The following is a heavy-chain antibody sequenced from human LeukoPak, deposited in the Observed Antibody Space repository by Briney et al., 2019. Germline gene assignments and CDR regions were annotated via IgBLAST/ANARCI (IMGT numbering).Heavy chain of an antibody. J-gene: IGHJ4*02. D-gene: IGHD1-26*01. V-gene: IGHV3-53*01. CDR1: GFTVSSNY. Sequence: PGGSLRLSCAASGFTVSSNYMSWVRQAPGKGLKWVSVIYSGGSTYYADSVKGRFTISRDNSKNTLYLQMNSLRAEDTAVYYCASRIVGATSYFDYWGQGTLVTVSS. CDR3: ASRIVGATSYFDY. CDR2: IYSGGST.